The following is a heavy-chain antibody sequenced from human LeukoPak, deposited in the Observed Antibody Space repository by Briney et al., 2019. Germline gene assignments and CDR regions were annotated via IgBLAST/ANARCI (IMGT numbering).Heavy chain of an antibody. D-gene: IGHD2-2*02. CDR3: ARANTVVPAAIGYYYGMDV. Sequence: ASVKVSCKASGYTFTGYYMHWVRQAPGQGLEWMGWINPNSGGTNYAQRFQGWVTMTRDTSISTAYMELRRLRSDDTAVYYCARANTVVPAAIGYYYGMDVWGQGTTVTVSS. CDR1: GYTFTGYY. J-gene: IGHJ6*02. CDR2: INPNSGGT. V-gene: IGHV1-2*04.